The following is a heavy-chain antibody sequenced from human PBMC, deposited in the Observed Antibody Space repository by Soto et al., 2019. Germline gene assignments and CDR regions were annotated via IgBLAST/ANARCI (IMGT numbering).Heavy chain of an antibody. V-gene: IGHV4-4*02. D-gene: IGHD6-19*01. CDR1: GDSINSNYC. J-gene: IGHJ4*02. Sequence: QVQLQESGPGLVRPSGTLSLTCAVSGDSINSNYCWTWVRQPPGKGLEWIAEIYYSGGTSYNPSLKSRVTLSMDKSKNQSALNLTSVTAADAAMYYCGRDTGWGLGYWGQGTLVTVSS. CDR2: IYYSGGT. CDR3: GRDTGWGLGY.